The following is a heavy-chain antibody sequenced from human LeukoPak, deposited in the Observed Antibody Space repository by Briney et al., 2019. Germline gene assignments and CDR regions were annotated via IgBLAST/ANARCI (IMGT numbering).Heavy chain of an antibody. D-gene: IGHD4-23*01. V-gene: IGHV4-30-4*08. J-gene: IGHJ6*03. Sequence: SETLSLTCTVSGGSISSGDYYWSWIRQPPGKGLEWIGYIYYSGSTYYNPSLKSRVTTSVDTSKNQFSLKLSSVTAADTAVYYCARVSYGGNYYYYYMDVWGKGTTVTVSS. CDR2: IYYSGST. CDR3: ARVSYGGNYYYYYMDV. CDR1: GGSISSGDYY.